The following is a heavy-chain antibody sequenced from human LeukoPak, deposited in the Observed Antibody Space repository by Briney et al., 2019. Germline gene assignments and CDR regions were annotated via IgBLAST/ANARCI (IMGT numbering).Heavy chain of an antibody. D-gene: IGHD1-26*01. J-gene: IGHJ4*02. V-gene: IGHV4-4*07. Sequence: ASETLSLTCTDSGGSISIYYWSWLRQPAGKGLEWIGHIYSSGSTNYNPSLKSRVTMSLDTSNRQFSLKLDSVTAADTAVYYCGRALGSGSYIDFWGQGTLVTVSS. CDR3: GRALGSGSYIDF. CDR1: GGSISIYY. CDR2: IYSSGST.